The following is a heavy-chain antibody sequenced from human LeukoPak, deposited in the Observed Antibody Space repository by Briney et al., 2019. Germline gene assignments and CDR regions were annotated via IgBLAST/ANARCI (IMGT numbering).Heavy chain of an antibody. CDR3: ARELAVRGVIITVPPRSYYFDY. J-gene: IGHJ4*02. V-gene: IGHV4-4*07. CDR2: IYTSGST. D-gene: IGHD3-10*01. Sequence: SETLSLTCTASGGSINDYYWSWIRQPAGKGLEWIGRIYTSGSTNYNPSLKSRVTISVDTSKNQFSLKLSSVTAADTAVYYCARELAVRGVIITVPPRSYYFDYWGQGTLVTVSS. CDR1: GGSINDYY.